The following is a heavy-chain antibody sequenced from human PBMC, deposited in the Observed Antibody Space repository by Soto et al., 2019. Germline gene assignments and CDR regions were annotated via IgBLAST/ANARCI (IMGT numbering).Heavy chain of an antibody. CDR3: TNGLDV. CDR1: GFTFSGSA. CDR2: IRSKANNYAT. Sequence: GGSLRLSCAASGFTFSGSAMHWVRQASGKGLEWVGRIRSKANNYATAYTASVKGRFSISRDDSKNTAFLHMNSLKTEDSALYYCTNGLDVWGQGTTVTVSS. J-gene: IGHJ6*02. V-gene: IGHV3-73*01.